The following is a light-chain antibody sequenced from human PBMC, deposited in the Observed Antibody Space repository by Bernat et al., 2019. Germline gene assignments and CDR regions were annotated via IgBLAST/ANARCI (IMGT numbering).Light chain of an antibody. J-gene: IGLJ1*01. V-gene: IGLV3-25*03. CDR2: KDS. CDR1: ALPKQY. CDR3: QSADSSGTYV. Sequence: SYSLPHPPSVSVSPGQTARITCSVDALPKQYAYWYQQKPGQAPVLVIYKDSERPSGIPERFSGSSSGTTVTLTISGVQAEDEADYYCQSADSSGTYVFGTGTKVTVL.